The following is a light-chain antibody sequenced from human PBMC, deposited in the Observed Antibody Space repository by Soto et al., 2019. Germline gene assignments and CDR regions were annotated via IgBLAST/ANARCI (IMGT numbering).Light chain of an antibody. CDR2: WAS. J-gene: IGKJ1*01. CDR3: QQYYSIPWT. CDR1: QSVLYNSNNDSY. V-gene: IGKV4-1*01. Sequence: DIVMTQTPDSLAVSLGERATINCKSSQSVLYNSNNDSYLTWYQQKPGQSPKVLIYWASTRESGVPDRFSGGGSGTDFTLTISSLQAEDVAVYYCQQYYSIPWTFGQGTKVEIK.